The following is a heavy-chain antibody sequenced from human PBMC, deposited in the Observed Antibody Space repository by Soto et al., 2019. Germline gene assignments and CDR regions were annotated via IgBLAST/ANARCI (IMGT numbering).Heavy chain of an antibody. V-gene: IGHV1-3*01. CDR3: ARDWEPTTYYYYGMDV. CDR1: GYTLTSYA. CDR2: INAGNGNT. D-gene: IGHD1-26*01. J-gene: IGHJ6*02. Sequence: GASVKVSCKASGYTLTSYAMHWVRQAPGQRLERMGWINAGNGNTKYSQKFQGGVTITRDTSASTAYMELSSLRSEDTAVFYCARDWEPTTYYYYGMDVWGQGTTVTVSS.